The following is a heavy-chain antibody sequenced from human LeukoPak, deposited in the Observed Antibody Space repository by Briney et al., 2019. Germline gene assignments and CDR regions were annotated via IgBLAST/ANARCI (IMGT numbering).Heavy chain of an antibody. V-gene: IGHV4-61*02. J-gene: IGHJ2*01. D-gene: IGHD4-11*01. CDR3: ARGEDYSTPFDL. CDR2: IYTSGST. CDR1: GGSISSGSYY. Sequence: SETLSLTCTVSGGSISSGSYYWSWIRQPAGKGLEWIGRIYTSGSTNYNPSLKSRVTISVDTSKNQFSLKLSSVTAADTAVYYCARGEDYSTPFDLWGRGTLVAVSS.